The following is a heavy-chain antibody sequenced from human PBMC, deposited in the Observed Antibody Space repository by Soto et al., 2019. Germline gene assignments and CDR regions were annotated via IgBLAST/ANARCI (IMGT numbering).Heavy chain of an antibody. CDR3: ARDLGIAVALPPHFDY. CDR1: GDSVSSNSAA. CDR2: TYYRSKWYN. V-gene: IGHV6-1*01. J-gene: IGHJ4*02. Sequence: KQSQTLSLTCAISGDSVSSNSAAWNWIRQSPSRGLEWLGRTYYRSKWYNDYAVSVKSRITINPDTSKNQLSLQLNSVTPEDTAVYYCARDLGIAVALPPHFDYWGQGTLVTVSS. D-gene: IGHD6-19*01.